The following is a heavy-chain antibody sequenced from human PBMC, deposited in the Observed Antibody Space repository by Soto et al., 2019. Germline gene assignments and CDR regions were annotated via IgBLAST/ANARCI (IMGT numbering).Heavy chain of an antibody. CDR3: AKAAYGGYGFDY. Sequence: EVQLLESGGGLVQPGGSLRLSCAASGITFSSYAMSWVRQAPGKGLEWVSGISDSGGSTYYADSVKGRFTISRDNSKNTLYLQMNSLRAEDTAVYYCAKAAYGGYGFDYWGQGTLVTVSS. D-gene: IGHD4-17*01. CDR1: GITFSSYA. V-gene: IGHV3-23*01. CDR2: ISDSGGST. J-gene: IGHJ4*02.